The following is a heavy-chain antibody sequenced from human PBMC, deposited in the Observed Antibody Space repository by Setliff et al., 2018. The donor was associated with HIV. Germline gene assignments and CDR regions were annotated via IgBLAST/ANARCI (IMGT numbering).Heavy chain of an antibody. CDR3: ARGPYSSGWYTLDY. CDR1: GYTFTSYA. CDR2: INAGNGNT. Sequence: ASVKVSCKASGYTFTSYAMHWVRQAPGQRLEWMGWINAGNGNTKYSQEFQGRVTITRDTSASTAYMELSSLSSEDMAVYYWARGPYSSGWYTLDYWGQGTLVTVSS. D-gene: IGHD6-19*01. V-gene: IGHV1-3*03. J-gene: IGHJ4*02.